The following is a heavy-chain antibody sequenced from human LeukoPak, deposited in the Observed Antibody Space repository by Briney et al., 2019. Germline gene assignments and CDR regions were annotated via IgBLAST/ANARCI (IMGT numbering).Heavy chain of an antibody. CDR3: AREAFIEMTTIASAFDF. J-gene: IGHJ4*02. CDR2: VNPSGGST. Sequence: ASVKVSFKTSGYTFTRYYMHWVRQAPGQGLECMGVVNPSGGSTRYPQKFQGRVTMTRDTSTSTVYMELSSLRSDDTAVYFCAREAFIEMTTIASAFDFWGQGTLVTDSS. V-gene: IGHV1-46*01. D-gene: IGHD5-24*01. CDR1: GYTFTRYY.